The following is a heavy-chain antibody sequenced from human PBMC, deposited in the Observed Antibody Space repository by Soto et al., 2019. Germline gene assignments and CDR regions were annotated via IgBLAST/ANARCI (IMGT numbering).Heavy chain of an antibody. J-gene: IGHJ5*02. Sequence: SQTLSLTCAISGDSVSSNSAAWNWIRQSPSRGLEWLGRTYYRSRWYNDYAISVKGRITINPDTSKNQFSLQLNSVIPEDTAVYYCARAHLGSPRYTLEPFAPWGQATLVTVSP. V-gene: IGHV6-1*01. CDR2: TYYRSRWYN. CDR1: GDSVSSNSAA. D-gene: IGHD1-1*01. CDR3: ARAHLGSPRYTLEPFAP.